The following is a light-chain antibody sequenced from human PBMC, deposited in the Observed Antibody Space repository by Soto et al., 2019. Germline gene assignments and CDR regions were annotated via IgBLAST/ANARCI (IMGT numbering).Light chain of an antibody. V-gene: IGKV1-5*01. CDR1: QSISSY. CDR2: AAS. CDR3: QQYNSYSSWT. Sequence: DIQMTQSPSSLSASVGDRVTITCRASQSISSYLNWYQQKPGKAPKLLIYAASSLQSGVPSRFSGSGSGTEFTLTISSLQTDDFATYYCQQYNSYSSWTFGQGTKV. J-gene: IGKJ1*01.